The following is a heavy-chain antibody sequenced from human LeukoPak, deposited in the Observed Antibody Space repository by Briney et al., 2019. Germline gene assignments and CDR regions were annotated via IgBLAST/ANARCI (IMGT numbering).Heavy chain of an antibody. CDR3: TRDPTHRHSVFRRIAAAGALDY. V-gene: IGHV3-49*03. CDR2: IRSKAYGGTT. Sequence: GGSLRLSCTASGFTFGDYAMSWFRQAPGKGLEWVGFIRSKAYGGTTEYAASVKGRFTISRDDSKSIAYLQMNSLKTEDTAVYYCTRDPTHRHSVFRRIAAAGALDYWGQGTLVTVSS. D-gene: IGHD6-13*01. J-gene: IGHJ4*02. CDR1: GFTFGDYA.